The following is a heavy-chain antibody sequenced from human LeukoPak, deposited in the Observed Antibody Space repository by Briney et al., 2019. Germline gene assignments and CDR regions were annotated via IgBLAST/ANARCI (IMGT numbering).Heavy chain of an antibody. CDR1: GGTFGSYA. V-gene: IGHV1-69*01. CDR2: IIPIFGTA. J-gene: IGHJ4*02. Sequence: ASVKVSCKASGGTFGSYAISWVRQAPGQGLEWMGGIIPIFGTANYAQKFQGRVTITADESTSTAYMELSSLRSEDTAVYYCARVAPKTTYYYDSSGYFGSGYFDYWGQGTLVTVSS. CDR3: ARVAPKTTYYYDSSGYFGSGYFDY. D-gene: IGHD3-22*01.